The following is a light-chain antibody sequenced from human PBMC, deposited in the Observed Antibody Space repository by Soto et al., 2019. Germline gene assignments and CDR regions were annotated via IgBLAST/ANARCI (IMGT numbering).Light chain of an antibody. J-gene: IGKJ5*01. V-gene: IGKV1-5*03. Sequence: DIQMTQSPSTLSGSVGDRVTITCRASQTISSWLAWYQQKPGKAPKLLIYKASTLKSGVPSRFSGSGSGTDFTLTISSLEPEDFAVYYCQQRSNWPRTFGQGTRMDI. CDR1: QTISSW. CDR2: KAS. CDR3: QQRSNWPRT.